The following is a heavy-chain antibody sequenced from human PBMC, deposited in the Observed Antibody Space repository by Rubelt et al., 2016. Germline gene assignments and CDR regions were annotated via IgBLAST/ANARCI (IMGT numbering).Heavy chain of an antibody. J-gene: IGHJ4*02. V-gene: IGHV4-34*01. Sequence: QVPLQQWGAGLLKPSATLSLTCAVYGGSFSGYYWSWIRQPPGQGLEWSGEINHSGSTTSTQSLKTRVTLSVEKSTDQFSLRLSAVTATDTAVYYCVSPGKEEWFSFDYWGQGTLVTVSS. D-gene: IGHD3-3*01. CDR2: INHSGST. CDR1: GGSFSGYY. CDR3: VSPGKEEWFSFDY.